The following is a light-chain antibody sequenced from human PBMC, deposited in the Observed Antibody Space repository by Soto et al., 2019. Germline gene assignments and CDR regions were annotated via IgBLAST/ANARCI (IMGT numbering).Light chain of an antibody. CDR3: QQSYSSPVT. Sequence: DIQMTQSPSSLSASVGDRVASTCLASQNISTYVNWYQQKPGKAPNLLIYGASNLQSGVPSRFSGSGSGTEFTLTISSLRPEEFATYYCQQSYSSPVTFGQGTRLEIK. CDR1: QNISTY. CDR2: GAS. J-gene: IGKJ5*01. V-gene: IGKV1-39*01.